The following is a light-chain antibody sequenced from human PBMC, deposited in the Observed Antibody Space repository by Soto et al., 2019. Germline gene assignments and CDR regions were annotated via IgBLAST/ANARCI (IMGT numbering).Light chain of an antibody. J-gene: IGKJ1*01. Sequence: CPGTPSVSPRERATLSCRASQSVNSNLAWYQQKPGQAPRLLIYDVSNRATGIPARFSGSGSGTDFTLTISSLEPEDFAVYYCQQRSNWPRTFGQGTKVDIK. CDR3: QQRSNWPRT. V-gene: IGKV3-11*01. CDR1: QSVNSN. CDR2: DVS.